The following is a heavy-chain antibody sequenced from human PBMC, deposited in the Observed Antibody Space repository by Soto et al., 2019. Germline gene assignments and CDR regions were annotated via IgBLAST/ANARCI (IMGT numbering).Heavy chain of an antibody. J-gene: IGHJ4*02. CDR1: GFTFSSYG. Sequence: LRLSCAASGFTFSSYGMHWVRQAPGKGLEWVAVISYDGSNKYYADSVKGRFSISRDNSKNTVYLQMDSLRAEDTAMYFCARDVGLDSDDFFAYWGQGTQVTVSS. CDR2: ISYDGSNK. CDR3: ARDVGLDSDDFFAY. V-gene: IGHV3-30*03. D-gene: IGHD3-9*01.